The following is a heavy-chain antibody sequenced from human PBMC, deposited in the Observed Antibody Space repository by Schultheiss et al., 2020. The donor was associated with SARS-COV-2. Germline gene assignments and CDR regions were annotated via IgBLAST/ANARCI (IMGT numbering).Heavy chain of an antibody. J-gene: IGHJ2*01. CDR3: ARGGSGWSFDL. CDR1: GFTFGDYA. V-gene: IGHV3-33*01. D-gene: IGHD6-19*01. Sequence: GGSLRLSCTASGFTFGDYAMSWFRQAPGKGLEWVAFIWYDGSNRYYADSVKGRFIISRDNSKNTLYLQMNSLRAEDTAVYYCARGGSGWSFDLWGRGTLVTVSS. CDR2: IWYDGSNR.